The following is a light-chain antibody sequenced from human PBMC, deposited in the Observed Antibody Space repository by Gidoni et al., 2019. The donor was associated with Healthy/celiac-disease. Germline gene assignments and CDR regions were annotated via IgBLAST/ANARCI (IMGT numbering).Light chain of an antibody. CDR2: DAS. CDR1: QSVSSY. CDR3: QQRSNWPPMYT. Sequence: IVLTHSLATLSLSPGERATLSCRASQSVSSYLAWYQQKPDQAPRLLIYDASNRATGIPARFSGSGSGTDFALTISSLEPEDFAVYYCQQRSNWPPMYTFGQGTKLEIK. V-gene: IGKV3-11*01. J-gene: IGKJ2*01.